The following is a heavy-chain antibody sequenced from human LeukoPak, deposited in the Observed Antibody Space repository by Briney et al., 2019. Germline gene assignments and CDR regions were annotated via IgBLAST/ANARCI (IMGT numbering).Heavy chain of an antibody. J-gene: IGHJ6*02. CDR3: ARLRSYGYYYNGMDV. V-gene: IGHV3-48*04. D-gene: IGHD3-16*01. CDR1: GFTFSSYA. Sequence: GGSLRLSCSASGFTFSSYAMSWARQAPGKGLEWVSYITSSSNTKYYADSVKGRFTISRDNAKNSLYLQMNSLRAEDTAVYYCARLRSYGYYYNGMDVWGQGTTVTVSS. CDR2: ITSSSNTK.